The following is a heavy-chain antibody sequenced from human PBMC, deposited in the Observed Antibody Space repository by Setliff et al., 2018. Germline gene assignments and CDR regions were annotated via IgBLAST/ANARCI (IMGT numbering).Heavy chain of an antibody. J-gene: IGHJ4*02. CDR3: ARQPSSGSYYNPRPYYFDF. CDR2: IHYSGST. V-gene: IGHV4-39*01. CDR1: GGSISSGSYY. Sequence: SETLSLTCTVSGGSISSGSYYWGWIRQPPRKGLEWIGSIHYSGSTYYNPSLKSRVTISVDTSKNQFSLKLDSVTAADTAVYYCARQPSSGSYYNPRPYYFDFWGQGTLVTVSS. D-gene: IGHD3-10*01.